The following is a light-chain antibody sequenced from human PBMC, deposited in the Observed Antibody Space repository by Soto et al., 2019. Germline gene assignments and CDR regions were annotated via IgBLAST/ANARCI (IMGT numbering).Light chain of an antibody. CDR2: GNS. Sequence: QSVLTQPPSVSGAPGQRVTISCTGSSSNIGAGYDVHWYQQLPGTAPKLLIYGNSNRPSGVPDRFSGSKSGTSASLAITGLQAEDEADYSCQSYDSSLGGSVFGGGPKLTVL. J-gene: IGLJ2*01. CDR1: SSNIGAGYD. V-gene: IGLV1-40*01. CDR3: QSYDSSLGGSV.